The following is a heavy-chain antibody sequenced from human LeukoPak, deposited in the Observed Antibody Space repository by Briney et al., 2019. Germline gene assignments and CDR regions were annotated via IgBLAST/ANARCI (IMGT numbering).Heavy chain of an antibody. D-gene: IGHD6-19*01. CDR2: LSYDGTTR. CDR1: GFTFGTSG. J-gene: IGHJ4*02. Sequence: GGSLRLSCTTSGFTFGTSGMHWVRQAPGKGLEWVGVLSYDGTTRHYADSVKGRFTISGDNSKSTLYLQMNSLRVEDTALYYCVKEQSSGYYRVADFWGPGTLVTVSS. V-gene: IGHV3-30*18. CDR3: VKEQSSGYYRVADF.